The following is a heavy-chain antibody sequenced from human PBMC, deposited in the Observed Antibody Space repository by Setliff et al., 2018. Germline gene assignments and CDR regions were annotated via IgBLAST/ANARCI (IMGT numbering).Heavy chain of an antibody. J-gene: IGHJ4*02. Sequence: GESLRLSCTASGFTFGHYNMNWVRQAPGKGLEWVSSISDTTNFIYYADSVKGRFTISRDAAKNSLYLQMNSLRAEDSAVYYCASYYYGSGSSYIPPHFDYWGLGTLVTVSS. CDR1: GFTFGHYN. CDR3: ASYYYGSGSSYIPPHFDY. D-gene: IGHD3-10*01. V-gene: IGHV3-21*01. CDR2: ISDTTNFI.